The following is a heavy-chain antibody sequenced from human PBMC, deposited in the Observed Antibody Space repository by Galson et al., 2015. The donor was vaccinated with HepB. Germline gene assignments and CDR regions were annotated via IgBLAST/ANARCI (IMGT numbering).Heavy chain of an antibody. J-gene: IGHJ5*02. V-gene: IGHV1-8*01. CDR2: MNPNSGNT. D-gene: IGHD3-3*01. CDR3: ARGRDYDFWSGYPLDAYWFDP. CDR1: GYTFTSYD. Sequence: SVKVSCKASGYTFTSYDINWVRQATGQGLVWMGWMNPNSGNTGYAQKFQGRVTMTRNTSISTAYMELSSLRSEDTAVYYCARGRDYDFWSGYPLDAYWFDPWGQGTLVTVSS.